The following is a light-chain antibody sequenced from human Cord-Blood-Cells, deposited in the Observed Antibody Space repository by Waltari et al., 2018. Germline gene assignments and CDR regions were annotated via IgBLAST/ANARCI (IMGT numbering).Light chain of an antibody. CDR2: DAA. Sequence: EIVLTQSPATLSLSPGESATLSCRASQSVSSYLAWYQQKPGKAPSLLIYDAANRATGIPARFSGSGSGTDFTLTISSLEPEDFAVYYCQQRSNWPGFGQGTRLEIK. J-gene: IGKJ5*01. CDR1: QSVSSY. CDR3: QQRSNWPG. V-gene: IGKV3-11*01.